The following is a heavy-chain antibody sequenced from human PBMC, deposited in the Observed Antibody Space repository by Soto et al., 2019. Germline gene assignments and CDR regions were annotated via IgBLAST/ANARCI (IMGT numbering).Heavy chain of an antibody. D-gene: IGHD1-26*01. CDR1: GFTFSSYA. V-gene: IGHV3-30-3*01. CDR2: ISYDGSNK. J-gene: IGHJ6*02. CDR3: ARETLVRVGATDYYYYGMDV. Sequence: GGSLRLSCAASGFTFSSYAMHWVRQAPGKGLEWVAVISYDGSNKYYADSVKGRFTISRDDFKNTLYLQMNSLRAEDTAVYYCARETLVRVGATDYYYYGMDVWGQGTTVTVSS.